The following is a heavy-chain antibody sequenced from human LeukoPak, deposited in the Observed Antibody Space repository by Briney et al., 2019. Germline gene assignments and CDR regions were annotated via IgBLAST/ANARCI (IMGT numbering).Heavy chain of an antibody. V-gene: IGHV4-4*02. CDR1: GGSISSSNW. J-gene: IGHJ5*02. CDR3: ARAGDIVLMVYAMLIDP. CDR2: IYHSGST. Sequence: PSGTLSLTCAVSGGSISSSNWWSWVRQPPGKGLEWIGEIYHSGSTNYNPSLKSRVTISVDKSKNQFSLKLSSVTAADTAVYYCARAGDIVLMVYAMLIDPWGQGTLVTVSS. D-gene: IGHD2-8*01.